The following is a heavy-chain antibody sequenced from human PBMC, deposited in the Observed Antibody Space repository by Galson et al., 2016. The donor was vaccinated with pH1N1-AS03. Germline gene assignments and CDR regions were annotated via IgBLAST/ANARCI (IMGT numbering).Heavy chain of an antibody. J-gene: IGHJ4*02. CDR3: TSGMVELAY. Sequence: SLRLSCAASGFRFIDYWMTWVRQAPGKGLEWVANIDQDGGEKYYMDSVEGRFTISRDNAKNSLSLQMNSLRSEDTAVYYCTSGMVELAYWGQGTLVTVSS. V-gene: IGHV3-7*01. CDR1: GFRFIDYW. D-gene: IGHD3-10*01. CDR2: IDQDGGEK.